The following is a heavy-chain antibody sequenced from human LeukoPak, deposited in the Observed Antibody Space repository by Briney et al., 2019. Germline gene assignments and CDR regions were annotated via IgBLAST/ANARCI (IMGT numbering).Heavy chain of an antibody. CDR1: CGSVSSYY. CDR3: ARHGPISSHSYCDY. Sequence: SETLSLTSSVSCGSVSSYYWSWIRQSPGKGLEWIGYIHNSGRTNYNPSLKSRVTGFVDTSKNQVSLRLSSVTAADTAVYDCARHGPISSHSYCDYWGQGALVTVSS. V-gene: IGHV4-59*08. D-gene: IGHD1-26*01. CDR2: IHNSGRT. J-gene: IGHJ4*02.